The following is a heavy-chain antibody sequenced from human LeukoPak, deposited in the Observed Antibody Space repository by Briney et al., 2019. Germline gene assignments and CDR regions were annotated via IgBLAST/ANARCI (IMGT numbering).Heavy chain of an antibody. CDR1: GGSISSSNW. J-gene: IGHJ3*02. CDR2: IYHSGST. D-gene: IGHD3-22*01. V-gene: IGHV4-4*02. CDR3: ASAIEHYDSSGYYYSYAFDI. Sequence: SETLSLTCAVSGGSISSSNWWSWVRQPPGKGLEWIGEIYHSGSTNYNPSLKSRVTISVDTSKNQFSLKLSSVTAADTAVYYCASAIEHYDSSGYYYSYAFDIWGQGTMVTVSS.